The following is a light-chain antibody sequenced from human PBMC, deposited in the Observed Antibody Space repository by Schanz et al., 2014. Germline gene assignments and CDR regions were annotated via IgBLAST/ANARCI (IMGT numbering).Light chain of an antibody. CDR2: EVN. Sequence: QSALTQPPSASGSPGQSVTISCTGTSSDVGGYNYVSWYQQYPGKAPKLMIYEVNKRPSGVPDRFSGSKSGNTASLTVSGLQAEDEADYYCRSYTSSGAYVFGSGTKLTVL. CDR3: RSYTSSGAYV. J-gene: IGLJ1*01. CDR1: SSDVGGYNY. V-gene: IGLV2-8*01.